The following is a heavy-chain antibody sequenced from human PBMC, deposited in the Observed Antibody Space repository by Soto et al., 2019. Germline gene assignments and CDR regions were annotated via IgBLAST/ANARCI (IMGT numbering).Heavy chain of an antibody. J-gene: IGHJ5*02. D-gene: IGHD6-13*01. CDR2: INSSGFSI. CDR3: ARDYGSSWSNWFDP. V-gene: IGHV3-74*01. Sequence: GGSLRLSCAASGFIFGSYWMHWVRQAPGKGLVWVSRINSSGFSIHYADSVEGRFAISRDNDKNTLYLQMNSLRAEDTAVYYCARDYGSSWSNWFDPWGQGTLVTVSS. CDR1: GFIFGSYW.